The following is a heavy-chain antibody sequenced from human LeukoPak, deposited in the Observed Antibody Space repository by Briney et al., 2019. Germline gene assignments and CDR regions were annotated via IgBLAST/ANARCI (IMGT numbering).Heavy chain of an antibody. D-gene: IGHD2-15*01. CDR1: GFTFNSFG. Sequence: GGSLRLSCAASGFTFNSFGMSWVRQAPGKGLEWVSAISGSGGSTYYADSVKGRFTISRDNSKNTLYLQMNSLRAEDTAVYYCAKVILVVVVAAKDYWGQGTLVTVSS. CDR2: ISGSGGST. J-gene: IGHJ4*02. CDR3: AKVILVVVVAAKDY. V-gene: IGHV3-23*01.